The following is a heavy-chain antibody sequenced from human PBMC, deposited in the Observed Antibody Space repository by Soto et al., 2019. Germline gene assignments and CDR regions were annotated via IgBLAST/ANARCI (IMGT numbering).Heavy chain of an antibody. CDR3: ASFYSSSSGTFFDY. J-gene: IGHJ4*02. Sequence: NPSETRSRTCAVSGGSISSGVYSWSVIRQPPGKGLEWIGYIYHSGSTYYNPSLKSRVTISVDRSKNQFSLKLSSVTAADTAVYYCASFYSSSSGTFFDYWGQGTLVTVSS. CDR1: GGSISSGVYS. CDR2: IYHSGST. D-gene: IGHD6-6*01. V-gene: IGHV4-30-2*01.